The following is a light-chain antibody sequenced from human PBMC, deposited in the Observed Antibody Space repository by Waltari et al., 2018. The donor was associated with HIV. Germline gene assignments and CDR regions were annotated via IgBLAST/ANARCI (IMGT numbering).Light chain of an antibody. V-gene: IGKV3-20*01. CDR1: QSVSSTF. J-gene: IGKJ3*01. CDR3: QSDDHSPLFT. CDR2: GTF. Sequence: EIVLTQSPGTLSLSPGERATLSCRASQSVSSTFLAWYQQKPGQAPRLLIYGTFNRATGVPDRFSSSRFGTDFMRTISRLEPKDFAAYYCQSDDHSPLFTFGPGTIGDIK.